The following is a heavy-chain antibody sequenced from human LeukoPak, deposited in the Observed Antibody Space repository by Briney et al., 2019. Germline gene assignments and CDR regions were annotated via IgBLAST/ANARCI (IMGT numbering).Heavy chain of an antibody. CDR3: AKGSYDYGDY. Sequence: GGSLRLSCAASGFTFDDYAMHWVRQAPGKGLEWVSPISWDGGSTYYADSVKGRFTISRDNSKNSLYLQMNSLRAEDTALYYCAKGSYDYGDYWGQGTLVTVSS. J-gene: IGHJ4*02. CDR1: GFTFDDYA. D-gene: IGHD2-2*01. CDR2: ISWDGGST. V-gene: IGHV3-43D*03.